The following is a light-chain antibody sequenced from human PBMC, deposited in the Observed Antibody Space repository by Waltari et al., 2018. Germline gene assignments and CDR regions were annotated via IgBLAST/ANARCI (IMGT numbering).Light chain of an antibody. CDR1: SGDIGTYNY. Sequence: QSALTQPASVSGSPGQSITISCTGTSGDIGTYNYVSWYQQYTDRAPELLIYDVSHRPARISKRFAGSKSGYTASLTISDLQAEDEADYFCSSYSTTNTLIFGGGTRLTV. V-gene: IGLV2-14*03. J-gene: IGLJ2*01. CDR2: DVS. CDR3: SSYSTTNTLI.